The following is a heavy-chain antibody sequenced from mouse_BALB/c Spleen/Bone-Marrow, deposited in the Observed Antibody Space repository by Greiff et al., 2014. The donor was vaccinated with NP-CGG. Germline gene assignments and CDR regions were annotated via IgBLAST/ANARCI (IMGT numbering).Heavy chain of an antibody. CDR1: GFTFSSYG. Sequence: DVMLVESGGDLVKPGGSLKLSCAASGFTFSSYGMSWVRQTPDKRLEWVATISSGGSYTYYPDSVKGRFTISRDNAKNTLYLQMSRLKSEDTAMYYCARGGGAYYGNYWFAYWGQGTLVTVSA. V-gene: IGHV5-6*02. CDR3: ARGGGAYYGNYWFAY. D-gene: IGHD2-10*01. J-gene: IGHJ3*01. CDR2: ISSGGSYT.